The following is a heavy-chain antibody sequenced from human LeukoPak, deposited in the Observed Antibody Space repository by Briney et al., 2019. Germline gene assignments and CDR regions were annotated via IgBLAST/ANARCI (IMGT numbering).Heavy chain of an antibody. CDR2: ISSSSATI. J-gene: IGHJ4*02. CDR3: ARGFLGNSFDF. V-gene: IGHV3-48*01. D-gene: IGHD2-15*01. CDR1: GFSFGDYS. Sequence: GGSLRLSCVASGFSFGDYSMNWVRQAPGEGLEWVSYISSSSATIYYADSVKGRFTVSRDNAKNSLYLQMNSLRPEDTAVYYCARGFLGNSFDFWGQGTLVTVSS.